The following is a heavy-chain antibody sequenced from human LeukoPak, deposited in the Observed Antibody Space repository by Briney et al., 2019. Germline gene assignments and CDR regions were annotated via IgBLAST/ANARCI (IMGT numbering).Heavy chain of an antibody. V-gene: IGHV4-34*01. D-gene: IGHD3-10*01. CDR1: GGSFSGYY. J-gene: IGHJ4*02. CDR2: INHSGST. Sequence: SETLSLTCAVYGGSFSGYYWSWIRQPPGKGLEWIGEINHSGSTNYNPSLKSRVTISVDTSKNQFSPKLSSVTAADTAVYYCARGPYYGSGSYYNVVSYFDYWGQGTLVTVSS. CDR3: ARGPYYGSGSYYNVVSYFDY.